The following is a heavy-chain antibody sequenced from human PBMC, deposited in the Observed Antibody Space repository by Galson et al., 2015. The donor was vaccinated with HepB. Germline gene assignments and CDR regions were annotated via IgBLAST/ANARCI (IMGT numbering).Heavy chain of an antibody. CDR2: IKQDGSEK. CDR3: ARQRNGDYVDY. Sequence: SLRLSCAASGFTFSSYWVSWVRQAPGKGLEWVANIKQDGSEKYYVDSVKGRFTISRDNAKNSLYLQMNSLRAEDTAVYYCARQRNGDYVDYWGQGTLVTVSS. CDR1: GFTFSSYW. D-gene: IGHD2-8*01. V-gene: IGHV3-7*03. J-gene: IGHJ4*02.